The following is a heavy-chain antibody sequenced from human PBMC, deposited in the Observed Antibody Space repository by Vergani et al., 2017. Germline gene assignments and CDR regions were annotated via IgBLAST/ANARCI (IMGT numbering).Heavy chain of an antibody. J-gene: IGHJ4*02. D-gene: IGHD3-9*01. CDR1: GYTFTYRY. CDR2: ISPDGFST. V-gene: IGHV1-46*03. CDR3: AREPPLTGFFDY. Sequence: QMQLVQSGAEVKKTGSSVKVSCKASGYTFTYRYLHWVRQAPEQGLEWVGVISPDGFSTFYAQKFQGRVTITRDTSTSTVYVEVTSLRSDDTAVYYCAREPPLTGFFDYWGQGTLVTVSS.